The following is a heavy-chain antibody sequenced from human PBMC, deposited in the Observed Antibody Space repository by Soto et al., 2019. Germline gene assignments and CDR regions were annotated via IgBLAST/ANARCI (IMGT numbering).Heavy chain of an antibody. CDR2: IWYDGSNK. D-gene: IGHD3-3*01. V-gene: IGHV3-33*01. CDR3: ARGVDYDFWSGYYMDV. J-gene: IGHJ6*03. Sequence: PGGSLRLSCAASGFTFSSYGMHWVRQAPGKGLEWVAVIWYDGSNKYYADSVKGRFTISRDNSKNTLYLQMNSLRAEDTAVYYCARGVDYDFWSGYYMDVWGKGTTVTVSS. CDR1: GFTFSSYG.